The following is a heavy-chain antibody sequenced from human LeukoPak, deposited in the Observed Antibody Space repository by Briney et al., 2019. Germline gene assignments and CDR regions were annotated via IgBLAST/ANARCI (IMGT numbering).Heavy chain of an antibody. CDR1: GGSISSYY. CDR3: ARHGGYSVFPYFDY. V-gene: IGHV4-59*08. Sequence: PSETLSLTCTVSGGSISSYYWSWIRQPPGKGLEWIGYIYYSGSTNYNPSLKSRVTIPVDTSKNQFSLKLSSVTAADTAVYYCARHGGYSVFPYFDYWGQGTLVTVSS. J-gene: IGHJ4*02. CDR2: IYYSGST. D-gene: IGHD3-16*01.